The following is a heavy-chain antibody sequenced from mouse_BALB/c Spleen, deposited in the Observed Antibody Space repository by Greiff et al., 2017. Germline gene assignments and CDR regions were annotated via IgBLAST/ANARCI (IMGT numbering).Heavy chain of an antibody. CDR2: IWSGGST. J-gene: IGHJ4*01. V-gene: IGHV2-2*02. D-gene: IGHD2-14*01. Sequence: VQLQQSGPGLVQPSQSLSITCTVSGFSLTSYGVHWVRQSPGKGLEWLGVIWSGGSTDYNAAFISRLSISKDNSKSQVFFKMNSLQANDTAIYYCARNGRYEVAYAMDYWGQGTSVTVSS. CDR1: GFSLTSYG. CDR3: ARNGRYEVAYAMDY.